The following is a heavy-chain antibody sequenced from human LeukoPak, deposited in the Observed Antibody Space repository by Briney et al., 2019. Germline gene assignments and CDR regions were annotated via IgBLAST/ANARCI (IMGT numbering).Heavy chain of an antibody. Sequence: GGSLRLSCAASGFTFSSYWMSWVRQAPGKGLEWVANIKQDGSEKNYVDSVKGRFTISRDNAKNSLELQMNSLRDEDTAVYYCARAGGYASSWAYWGEGTLVTVSS. J-gene: IGHJ4*02. CDR1: GFTFSSYW. D-gene: IGHD5-12*01. CDR3: ARAGGYASSWAY. V-gene: IGHV3-7*01. CDR2: IKQDGSEK.